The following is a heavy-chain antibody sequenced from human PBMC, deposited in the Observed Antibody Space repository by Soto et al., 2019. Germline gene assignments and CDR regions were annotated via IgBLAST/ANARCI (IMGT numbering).Heavy chain of an antibody. CDR2: IYYTGAT. J-gene: IGHJ4*02. D-gene: IGHD1-1*01. CDR1: GVSINDYY. CDR3: ARWNEGLDY. V-gene: IGHV4-59*01. Sequence: QVQLQESGPGLVKPSETLSLTCTVSGVSINDYYWGWMRQPPGKGLEFVGFIYYTGATAYNPSLKSRVSLSLDTSKKQVSVRLNSVTAADTSIYYCARWNEGLDYWGQGALVTVSS.